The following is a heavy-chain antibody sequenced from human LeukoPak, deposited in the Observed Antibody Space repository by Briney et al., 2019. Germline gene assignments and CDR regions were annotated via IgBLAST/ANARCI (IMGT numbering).Heavy chain of an antibody. J-gene: IGHJ4*02. CDR2: IQSSGST. CDR1: GGSTRSYY. D-gene: IGHD6-19*01. V-gene: IGHV4-4*07. Sequence: SETLSLTCTVSGGSTRSYYWNWIRQPAGKGLEWIGRIQSSGSTNYNPSLKSRVTMSIDTSKNQFSLKLSSVTAADTAVYYCARDGGSGWYNYWGQGTQVTVSS. CDR3: ARDGGSGWYNY.